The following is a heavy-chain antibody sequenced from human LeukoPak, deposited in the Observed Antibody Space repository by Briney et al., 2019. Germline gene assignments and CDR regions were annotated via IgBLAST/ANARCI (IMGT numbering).Heavy chain of an antibody. V-gene: IGHV3-21*01. CDR3: ARTTTVTPRYYYYGMDV. CDR1: GFTFSSYS. Sequence: GGSLRLSCAAFGFTFSSYSMNWVRQAPGKGLEWVSSISSSSSYIYYADSVKGRFTISRDNAKNSLYLQMNSLRAEDTAVYYCARTTTVTPRYYYYGMDVWGQGTTVTVSS. D-gene: IGHD4-17*01. CDR2: ISSSSSYI. J-gene: IGHJ6*02.